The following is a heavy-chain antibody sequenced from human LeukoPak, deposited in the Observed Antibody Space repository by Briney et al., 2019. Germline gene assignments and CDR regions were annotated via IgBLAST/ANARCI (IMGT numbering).Heavy chain of an antibody. J-gene: IGHJ4*02. CDR1: GYSFTTYW. Sequence: GESLKISCEGSGYSFTTYWIGWVRRMPGKGLEYMGIIYSGGSDTRYSPSFQGQVTISADKSISTAYLQWSSLKASDTAMYYCARPSSGWYSPTDYWGQGTLVTVSS. D-gene: IGHD6-19*01. CDR3: ARPSSGWYSPTDY. V-gene: IGHV5-51*01. CDR2: IYSGGSDT.